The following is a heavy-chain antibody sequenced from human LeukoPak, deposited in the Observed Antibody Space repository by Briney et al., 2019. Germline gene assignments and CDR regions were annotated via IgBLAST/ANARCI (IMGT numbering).Heavy chain of an antibody. CDR1: GFTFRTYA. Sequence: GGSLRLSCAASGFTFRTYAMHWVRQAPGKGLESVSRINTDGTVTTYADSVKGRFTVSRDNADNTMFLQMNSVRDEDTAVYYCATKQWLAPPPDSWGQGTPVTVSS. D-gene: IGHD6-19*01. J-gene: IGHJ4*02. CDR3: ATKQWLAPPPDS. V-gene: IGHV3-74*01. CDR2: INTDGTVT.